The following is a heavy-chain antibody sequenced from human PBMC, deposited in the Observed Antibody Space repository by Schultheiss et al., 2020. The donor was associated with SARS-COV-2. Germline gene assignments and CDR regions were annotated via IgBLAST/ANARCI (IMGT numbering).Heavy chain of an antibody. CDR1: GGSISSSNW. D-gene: IGHD3-10*01. Sequence: SETLSLTCAVSGGSISSSNWWSWVRQPPGKGLEWIGYIYYSGSTKYNPSLKRRLTLSIDTSKNQFSLKLTSVTAADTAVYYCAGESNTHSYYYYGFDVWGQGTTVTVSS. CDR3: AGESNTHSYYYYGFDV. J-gene: IGHJ6*02. V-gene: IGHV4-4*02. CDR2: IYYSGST.